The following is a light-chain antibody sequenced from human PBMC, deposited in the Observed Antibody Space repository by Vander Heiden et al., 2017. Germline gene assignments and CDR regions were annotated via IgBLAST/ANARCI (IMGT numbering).Light chain of an antibody. CDR3: QSYDSSNLRV. CDR2: EVN. J-gene: IGLJ3*02. V-gene: IGLV6-57*02. Sequence: NFMLPQPHSVSESPVKTVPISCTGSSGRIASNYVQWYQQRPGKAPNPVIYEVNKRPSGVPDRFSGSIAGSSDSASLTISELKNEDEDDYCSQSYDSSNLRVFGGGTKLTVL. CDR1: SGRIASNY.